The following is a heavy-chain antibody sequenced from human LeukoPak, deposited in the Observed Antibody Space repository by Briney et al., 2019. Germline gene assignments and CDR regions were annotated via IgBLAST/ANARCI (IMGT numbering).Heavy chain of an antibody. J-gene: IGHJ4*02. CDR1: GFTFSSYS. CDR3: ARDQSKGSSCSDY. V-gene: IGHV3-21*01. D-gene: IGHD6-13*01. CDR2: ISSSSSYI. Sequence: PGGSLRLSCAASGFTFSSYSMNWVRQAPGKGLEWVSSISSSSSYIYYADSVKGRFTISRDNAKNSLYLQMNSLRAEDTAVYYCARDQSKGSSCSDYWGQGTLVTVSS.